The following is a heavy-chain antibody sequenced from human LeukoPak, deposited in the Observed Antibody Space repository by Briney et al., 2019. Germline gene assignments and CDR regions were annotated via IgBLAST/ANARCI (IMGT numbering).Heavy chain of an antibody. CDR1: GYTFTNYY. Sequence: ASVKVSCKASGYTFTNYYMHWVRQAPGQGLEWMGLINPSGGYTNYAQKSQGRVTMTRDTSTSTVHMELSSLRSEDTAVYYCARDWYSGSYPIDYWGQGTLVTVSS. D-gene: IGHD1-26*01. J-gene: IGHJ4*02. CDR3: ARDWYSGSYPIDY. CDR2: INPSGGYT. V-gene: IGHV1-46*01.